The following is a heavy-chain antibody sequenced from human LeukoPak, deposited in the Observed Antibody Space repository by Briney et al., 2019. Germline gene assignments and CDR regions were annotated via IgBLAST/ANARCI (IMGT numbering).Heavy chain of an antibody. CDR1: GFTFSSYA. Sequence: GGSLRLSCAASGFTFSSYAMSWVRQAPGKGLEWVSAISGSGGSTYYADSVKGRFTISRDNSKNTLYLQMNSLRAEDTAVYYCAKDLDRLPVDGYSYSGMDVWGQGTTVTVSS. CDR3: AKDLDRLPVDGYSYSGMDV. CDR2: ISGSGGST. J-gene: IGHJ6*02. V-gene: IGHV3-23*01. D-gene: IGHD5-24*01.